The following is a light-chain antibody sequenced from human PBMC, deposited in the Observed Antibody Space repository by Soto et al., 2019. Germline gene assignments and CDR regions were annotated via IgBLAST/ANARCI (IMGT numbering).Light chain of an antibody. J-gene: IGKJ1*01. CDR3: QQYGNSPQT. V-gene: IGKV3-15*01. CDR1: QGIGST. Sequence: IVMTQSPATLSVSPWEMATLSCRASQGIGSTLAWYQQKPGQTPRLLIYDASTRATGIPARFSGIGSGTDFTLTISRLEPEDFAVYYCQQYGNSPQTFGHGTKVDIK. CDR2: DAS.